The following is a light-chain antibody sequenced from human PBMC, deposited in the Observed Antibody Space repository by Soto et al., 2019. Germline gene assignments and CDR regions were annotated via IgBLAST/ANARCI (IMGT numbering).Light chain of an antibody. Sequence: DIQMTQSPPSLSASVGDRVTITCRASQSISSWLAWYQQKPGKAPKLLIYKASTLKSGVPSRFSGSGSGTEFTLSIDSLQPDDFATYYCQQYHTSSITFGQGTRLEIK. V-gene: IGKV1-5*03. CDR1: QSISSW. CDR2: KAS. J-gene: IGKJ5*01. CDR3: QQYHTSSIT.